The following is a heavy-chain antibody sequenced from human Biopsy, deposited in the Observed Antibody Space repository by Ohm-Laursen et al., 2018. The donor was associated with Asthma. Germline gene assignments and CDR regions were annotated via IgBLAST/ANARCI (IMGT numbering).Heavy chain of an antibody. CDR1: GGYTGSSDHH. CDR2: VFWSEST. CDR3: ARVVSYGDIYFGIDV. V-gene: IGHV4-30-4*02. D-gene: IGHD4-17*01. J-gene: IGHJ6*02. Sequence: SDTLSLTCRVSGGYTGSSDHHWAWIRQAPGKGLEWIGLVFWSESTHYSRSLERRVSISIDTATNEFSMKLWSVTPADTAVYFCARVVSYGDIYFGIDVWGPGNTVVVS.